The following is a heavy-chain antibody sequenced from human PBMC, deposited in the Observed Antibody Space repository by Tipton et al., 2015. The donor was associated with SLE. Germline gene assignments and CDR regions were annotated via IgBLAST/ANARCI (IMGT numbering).Heavy chain of an antibody. CDR3: ATHIVVVPAANYYYYYGMDV. J-gene: IGHJ6*02. V-gene: IGHV4-59*11. D-gene: IGHD2-2*01. Sequence: TLSLTCTVSGGSISSHYWSWIRQPPGKGLEWIGYIYYSGSTNYNPSLKSRVTTSVDTSKNQFSLKLSSVTAADTAVYYCATHIVVVPAANYYYYYGMDVWGQGTMVTVSS. CDR2: IYYSGST. CDR1: GGSISSHY.